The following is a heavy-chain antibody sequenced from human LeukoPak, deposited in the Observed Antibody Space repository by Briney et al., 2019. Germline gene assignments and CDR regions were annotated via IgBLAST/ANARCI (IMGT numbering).Heavy chain of an antibody. CDR1: GYSISSGYY. CDR3: ARDATYPPRGFDP. J-gene: IGHJ5*02. Sequence: SETLSLTCTVSGYSISSGYYWGWIRQPPGKGLEWIGSVYYSGNTYYNPSLKSRVTISVDTSKNHFSLKLSSVTAADTAVYYCARDATYPPRGFDPWGQGTLVTVSS. CDR2: VYYSGNT. V-gene: IGHV4-38-2*02.